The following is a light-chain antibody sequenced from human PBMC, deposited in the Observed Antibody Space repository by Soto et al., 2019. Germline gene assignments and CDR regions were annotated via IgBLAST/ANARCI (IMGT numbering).Light chain of an antibody. CDR1: QDISNF. Sequence: DIQMTQSPSSLSASVGDRVTITCRASQDISNFLAWYQQKPGRVPKLLIYAASTLQSGVPSRFSGSGSGTDFTLTISGLQPEDVATYFCQKYNSAPLTFGGGTKV. CDR2: AAS. J-gene: IGKJ4*01. CDR3: QKYNSAPLT. V-gene: IGKV1-27*01.